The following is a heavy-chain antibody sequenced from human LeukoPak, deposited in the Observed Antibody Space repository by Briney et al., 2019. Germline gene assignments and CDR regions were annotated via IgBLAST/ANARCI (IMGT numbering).Heavy chain of an antibody. CDR1: GYTFTSYG. V-gene: IGHV1-69*13. Sequence: VASVKVSCKASGYTFTSYGISWVRQAPGQGLEWMGGIIPMFGTANYAQKFQGRVTITADESTGTAYMELSSLRSEDTAVYYCARIEGGTFTYDYWGQGTLVTVSS. D-gene: IGHD2-15*01. CDR3: ARIEGGTFTYDY. J-gene: IGHJ4*02. CDR2: IIPMFGTA.